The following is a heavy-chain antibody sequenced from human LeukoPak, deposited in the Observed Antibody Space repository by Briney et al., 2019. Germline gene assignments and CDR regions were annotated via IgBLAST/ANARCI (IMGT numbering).Heavy chain of an antibody. Sequence: GGSLRLSCAASGFTFSSYEMNWVRQAPGKGLEWASYISSSGSTIYYADSVKGRFTISRDNAKNSLYLQMNSLRAEDTAVYYCARDPGYDYVWGSYRSFDYWGQGTLVTVSS. CDR2: ISSSGSTI. D-gene: IGHD3-16*02. CDR3: ARDPGYDYVWGSYRSFDY. V-gene: IGHV3-48*03. J-gene: IGHJ4*02. CDR1: GFTFSSYE.